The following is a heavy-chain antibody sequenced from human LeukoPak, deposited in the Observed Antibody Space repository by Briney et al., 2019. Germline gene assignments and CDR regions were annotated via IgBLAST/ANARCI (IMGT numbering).Heavy chain of an antibody. CDR1: GFTFSSYA. D-gene: IGHD3-10*01. CDR2: ISGGGGST. Sequence: GGSLRLSCAASGFTFSSYAMSWVRQAPGKGLEWVSAISGGGGSTYYADSVKGRFTISRDNSKNTLYLQMNSLRAEDTAVYYCAKRGVRGSYYYYMDVWGKGTTVTVSS. J-gene: IGHJ6*03. CDR3: AKRGVRGSYYYYMDV. V-gene: IGHV3-23*01.